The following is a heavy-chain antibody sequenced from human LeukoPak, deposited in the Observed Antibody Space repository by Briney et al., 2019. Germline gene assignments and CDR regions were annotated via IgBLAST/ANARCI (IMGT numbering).Heavy chain of an antibody. CDR1: GYTFTGYY. J-gene: IGHJ5*02. CDR3: ARGSAMVTTYRGGKWFDP. Sequence: ASVVVSCKASGYTFTGYYMHWVRPAPGQGLEWMGWINPLTGGIYYAQKFQGRVTMTRDTSISTAYMELSRLRSDDTAVYYCARGSAMVTTYRGGKWFDPWGQGTLVAVCS. V-gene: IGHV1-2*02. CDR2: INPLTGGI. D-gene: IGHD5-18*01.